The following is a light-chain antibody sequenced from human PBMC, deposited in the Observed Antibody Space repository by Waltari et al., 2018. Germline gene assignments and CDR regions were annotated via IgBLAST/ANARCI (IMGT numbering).Light chain of an antibody. CDR1: QSVSSD. CDR2: EAS. CDR3: QQYNNWPPLT. Sequence: EILMTQSPGTLSVSPGERATLSCRASQSVSSDLAWYQQKPGQAPRLLIYEASTRATGIPDRFSGRGSGTEFTLTISSQQPEDFGLYYCQQYNNWPPLTFGGGTKVEIK. J-gene: IGKJ4*01. V-gene: IGKV3-15*01.